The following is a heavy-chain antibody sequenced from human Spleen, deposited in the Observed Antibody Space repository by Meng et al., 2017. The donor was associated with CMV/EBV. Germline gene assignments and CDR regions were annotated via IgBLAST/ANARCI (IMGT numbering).Heavy chain of an antibody. Sequence: SGFTFSSYAMSWVRQAPGKGLEWVSAISGSGDSTYYADSVKGRFTISRDNSKNTLYLQMNSLRAEDTAVYYCAKSAEGFGELFPFDYWGQGTLVTVSS. V-gene: IGHV3-23*01. CDR1: GFTFSSYA. D-gene: IGHD3-10*01. CDR3: AKSAEGFGELFPFDY. J-gene: IGHJ4*02. CDR2: ISGSGDST.